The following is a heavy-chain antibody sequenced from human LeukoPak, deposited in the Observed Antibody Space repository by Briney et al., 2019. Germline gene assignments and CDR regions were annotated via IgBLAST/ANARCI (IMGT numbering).Heavy chain of an antibody. CDR2: IYSGGST. CDR3: AKDPVDGVARDWYFDV. Sequence: GGSLRLSCAASGFTVSSNYMSWVRQAPGKGLEWVSVIYSGGSTYYADSVRGRFTISRDNSKNTLFLQMNSLRAEDTAVYYCAKDPVDGVARDWYFDVWGRGTLVTVSS. CDR1: GFTVSSNY. J-gene: IGHJ2*01. D-gene: IGHD5-12*01. V-gene: IGHV3-53*01.